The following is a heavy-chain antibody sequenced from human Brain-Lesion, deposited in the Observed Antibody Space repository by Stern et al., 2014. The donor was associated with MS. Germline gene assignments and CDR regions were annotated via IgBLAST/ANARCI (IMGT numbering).Heavy chain of an antibody. CDR1: GASISNTQW. D-gene: IGHD3-10*01. CDR2: IYQSGSA. Sequence: VQLVESGPGLVKPSGTLSLTCAVSGASISNTQWWTWVRQSPGKGLEWIGEIYQSGSANYNTSLRRRVTMSQDKSKNSFSLKLNSVTAADTAVYYCARDPRRGGLSGYYHGMDVWGQGTTVTVSS. V-gene: IGHV4-4*02. CDR3: ARDPRRGGLSGYYHGMDV. J-gene: IGHJ6*02.